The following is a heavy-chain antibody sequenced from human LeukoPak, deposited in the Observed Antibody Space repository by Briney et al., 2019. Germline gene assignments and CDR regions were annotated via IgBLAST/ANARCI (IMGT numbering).Heavy chain of an antibody. CDR3: ARDRVVGTTSAFDI. Sequence: GGTLRLSCAASGFTFSSYGMSWVRQAPGKGLEWVSAISGSGGSTYYADSVKGRFTISRDNSKNTLYLQMNSLRAEDTAVYYCARDRVVGTTSAFDIWGQGTMVTVSS. J-gene: IGHJ3*02. V-gene: IGHV3-23*01. D-gene: IGHD1-26*01. CDR1: GFTFSSYG. CDR2: ISGSGGST.